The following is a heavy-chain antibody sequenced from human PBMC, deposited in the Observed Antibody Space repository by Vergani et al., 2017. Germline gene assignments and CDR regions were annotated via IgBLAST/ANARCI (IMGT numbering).Heavy chain of an antibody. D-gene: IGHD6-19*01. J-gene: IGHJ6*02. V-gene: IGHV3-7*03. CDR2: IKQDGSEK. Sequence: EVQLVESGGGLVQPGGSLRLSCAASGFTFSSYWMSWVRQAPGKGLEWVANIKQDGSEKYYVDSVKGRFTISRDNAKNSLYLQMNSLRAEDTAVYYCARFSSGWYPYYYYYGMDVWGQGTTVTVSS. CDR1: GFTFSSYW. CDR3: ARFSSGWYPYYYYYGMDV.